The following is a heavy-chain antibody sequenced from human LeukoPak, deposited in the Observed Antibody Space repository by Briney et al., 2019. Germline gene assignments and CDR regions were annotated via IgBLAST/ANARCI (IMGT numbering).Heavy chain of an antibody. D-gene: IGHD1-26*01. CDR1: GGSISSYY. V-gene: IGHV4-59*08. Sequence: SETLSLTRTVSGGSISSYYWSWIRQPPGKGLEWIGYIYYSGSTNYNPSLKSRVTISVDTSKNQFSLKLSSVTAADTAVYYCARRTTEWVFDYWGQGTLVTVSS. CDR2: IYYSGST. CDR3: ARRTTEWVFDY. J-gene: IGHJ4*02.